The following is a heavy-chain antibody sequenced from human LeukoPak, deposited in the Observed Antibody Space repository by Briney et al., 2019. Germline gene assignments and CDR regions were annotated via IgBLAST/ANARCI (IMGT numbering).Heavy chain of an antibody. CDR3: ARAQYHYGDSGQNFFDY. J-gene: IGHJ4*02. CDR1: GYTFTGYY. CDR2: INPNSGGT. Sequence: GASVKVSCKASGYTFTGYYMHWVRQAPGQGLEWMGWINPNSGGTNYAQKFQGRVTMTRDTSISTAYMELSRLRSDDTATYYCARAQYHYGDSGQNFFDYWGQGSLVTVSP. V-gene: IGHV1-2*02. D-gene: IGHD3-10*01.